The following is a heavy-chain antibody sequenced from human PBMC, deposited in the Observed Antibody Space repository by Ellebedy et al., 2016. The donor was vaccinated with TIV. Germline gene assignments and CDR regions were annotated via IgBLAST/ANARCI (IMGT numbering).Heavy chain of an antibody. D-gene: IGHD3-16*01. Sequence: GESLKISCAASGFTFDDYGMSWVRQAPGKGLEWVSAISGSGGSTYYADSVKGRFTISRDNSKNTLYLQMNSLRAEDTAVYYCSTRGGDYWGQGTLVTVSS. J-gene: IGHJ4*02. CDR2: ISGSGGST. CDR3: STRGGDY. V-gene: IGHV3-23*01. CDR1: GFTFDDYG.